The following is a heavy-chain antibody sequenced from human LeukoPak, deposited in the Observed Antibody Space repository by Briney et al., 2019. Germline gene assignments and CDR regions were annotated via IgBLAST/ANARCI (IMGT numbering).Heavy chain of an antibody. V-gene: IGHV1-69*01. CDR1: GGTFISYA. D-gene: IGHD2-2*01. Sequence: SVKVSCKASGGTFISYAISWVRQAAGQGLEWMGGIIPIFGTANYAQKFQGRVTITADESTSTAYMELSSLRSEDTAVYYCARGSRCSSTSCYAGDDYWGQGTLVTVSS. CDR2: IIPIFGTA. CDR3: ARGSRCSSTSCYAGDDY. J-gene: IGHJ4*02.